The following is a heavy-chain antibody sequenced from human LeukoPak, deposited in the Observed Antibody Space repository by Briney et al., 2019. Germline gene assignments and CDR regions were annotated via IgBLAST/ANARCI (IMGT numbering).Heavy chain of an antibody. Sequence: GGSLRLSCAASGFTFSRHAMSWVRQAPGKGLEWVSGISASGESTYYADSVKGRLTISRDNSKNTLYLLMNSLRAQDTAVYFCAEVPRYGDSFFDCWGQGTLVTVSS. CDR1: GFTFSRHA. J-gene: IGHJ4*02. D-gene: IGHD4-17*01. CDR3: AEVPRYGDSFFDC. V-gene: IGHV3-23*01. CDR2: ISASGEST.